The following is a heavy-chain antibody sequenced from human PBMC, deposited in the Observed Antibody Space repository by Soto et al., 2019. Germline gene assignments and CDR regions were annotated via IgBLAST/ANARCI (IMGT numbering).Heavy chain of an antibody. V-gene: IGHV1-8*01. J-gene: IGHJ6*03. CDR1: GYTFTSYD. CDR3: AREILTVTTDYSYLDV. Sequence: QVQLVQSGAEVKKPGASVKVSCKASGYTFTSYDINWVRQATGQGREWMGWMNPNSGNTGYAQKFQGRVTMTRNTSISTAYMELSSLRSEDTAVYYCAREILTVTTDYSYLDVCCKGTTVTVSS. CDR2: MNPNSGNT. D-gene: IGHD4-17*01.